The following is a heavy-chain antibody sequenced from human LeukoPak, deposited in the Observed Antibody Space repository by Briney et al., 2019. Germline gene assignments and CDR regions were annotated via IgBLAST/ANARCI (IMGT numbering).Heavy chain of an antibody. J-gene: IGHJ4*02. CDR2: ISSDGGGT. V-gene: IGHV3-64*01. D-gene: IGHD3-22*01. CDR3: ARTTYDSSGGRLYFDY. Sequence: SGGSLRLSCVASGFTFSTYAIHWVRQAPGKGLEHVSSISSDGGGTFYAKSVKGRFTISRDNSKNTVYLQMGSLRVEYMAVYYYARTTYDSSGGRLYFDYWRQGTLVTVSS. CDR1: GFTFSTYA.